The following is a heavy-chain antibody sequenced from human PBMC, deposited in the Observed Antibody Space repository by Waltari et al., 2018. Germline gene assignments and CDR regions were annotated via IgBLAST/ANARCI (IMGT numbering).Heavy chain of an antibody. Sequence: EVQLVESGGGLVQPGGSLRLSCAASGRSFNTYSMNWVRQAPGKGLEWISYVSGDSGYIYNADSVRGRFTISRDNAQNSMYLQMNNLRADDTAVYYCAGIRRGFWFFDLWGRGTLVTVSS. CDR3: AGIRRGFWFFDL. D-gene: IGHD3-10*01. CDR2: VSGDSGYI. J-gene: IGHJ2*01. V-gene: IGHV3-48*04. CDR1: GRSFNTYS.